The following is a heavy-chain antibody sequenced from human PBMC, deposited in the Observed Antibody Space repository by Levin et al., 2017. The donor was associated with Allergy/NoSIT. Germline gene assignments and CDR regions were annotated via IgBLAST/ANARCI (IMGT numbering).Heavy chain of an antibody. V-gene: IGHV5-51*01. CDR2: IYPGDSET. CDR3: ARSPNDWDNWNRDSLHAFDI. D-gene: IGHD1-20*01. Sequence: GESLKISCKGSGYSFTSYWIGWVRQMPGKGLDWMGIIYPGDSETTYSPSFQGQVTISADKSISTAYLQWSSLKASDTAMYYCARSPNDWDNWNRDSLHAFDIWGQGTMVTVSS. CDR1: GYSFTSYW. J-gene: IGHJ3*02.